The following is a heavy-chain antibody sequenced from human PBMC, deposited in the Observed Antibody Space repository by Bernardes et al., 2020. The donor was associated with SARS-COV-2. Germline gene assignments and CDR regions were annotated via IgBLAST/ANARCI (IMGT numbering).Heavy chain of an antibody. CDR1: GFTFSTYA. Sequence: GGSLRLSCAASGFTFSTYAMHWVRQAPGKGLEWVAVISYDGSNKYYADSVKGRFTISRDNSKNTLYLQMNSLRAEDTAVYYCAREIKAPGIAVAAGPFYYGMDVWGQGTTVTVSS. V-gene: IGHV3-30-3*01. D-gene: IGHD6-19*01. CDR3: AREIKAPGIAVAAGPFYYGMDV. J-gene: IGHJ6*02. CDR2: ISYDGSNK.